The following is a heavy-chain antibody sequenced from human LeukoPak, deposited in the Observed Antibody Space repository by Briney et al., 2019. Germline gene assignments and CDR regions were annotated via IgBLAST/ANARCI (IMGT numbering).Heavy chain of an antibody. J-gene: IGHJ4*02. CDR3: ARDIPPRGGFDY. V-gene: IGHV4-59*01. D-gene: IGHD2-2*02. CDR1: GGSISSYY. CDR2: TYYSGST. Sequence: SETLSLTCTVSGGSISSYYWSWIRQPPGKGLEWIGYTYYSGSTNYNPSLKSRVTISVDTSKNQFSLKLSSVTAADTAVYYCARDIPPRGGFDYWGQGTLVTVSS.